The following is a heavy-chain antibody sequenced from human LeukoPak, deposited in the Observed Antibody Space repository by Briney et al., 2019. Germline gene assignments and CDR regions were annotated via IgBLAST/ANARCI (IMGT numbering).Heavy chain of an antibody. V-gene: IGHV4-59*08. J-gene: IGHJ4*02. CDR2: IYYSGST. Sequence: SETLSLTCTVSGGSISSYYWSWIRQPPGKGLEGIGYIYYSGSTNYNPSLKSRVTISVDTSKNQFSLKLGSVTAADTAVYYCARDPYGDHYYFDYWGQGTLVTVSS. D-gene: IGHD4-17*01. CDR3: ARDPYGDHYYFDY. CDR1: GGSISSYY.